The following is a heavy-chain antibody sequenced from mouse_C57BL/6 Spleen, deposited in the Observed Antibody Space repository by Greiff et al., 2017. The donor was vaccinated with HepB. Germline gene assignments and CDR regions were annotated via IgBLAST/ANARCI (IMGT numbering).Heavy chain of an antibody. J-gene: IGHJ3*01. CDR3: ARPLHYYGSSSFAY. CDR2: IYPGDGDT. V-gene: IGHV1-80*01. Sequence: QVQLKQSGAELVKPGASVKISCKASGYAFSSYWMNWVKQRPGKGLEWIGQIYPGDGDTNYNGKFKGKATLTADKSSSTAYMQLSSLTSEDSAVYFCARPLHYYGSSSFAYWGQGTLVTVSA. D-gene: IGHD1-1*01. CDR1: GYAFSSYW.